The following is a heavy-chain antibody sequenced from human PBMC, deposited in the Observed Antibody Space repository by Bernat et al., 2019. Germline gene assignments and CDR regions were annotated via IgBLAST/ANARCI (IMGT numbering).Heavy chain of an antibody. D-gene: IGHD3-22*01. CDR2: ISAYNGNT. Sequence: QVQLVQSGAEVKKPGASVKVSCKASGYTFTSYGISWVRHASGQGLEWMGWISAYNGNTNYAQKLQGRVTMTTDTSTSTAYLELRSLRSDDSAVYYCAREGWYTSGYYFGPNYIWGQGTMVTVSS. CDR1: GYTFTSYG. V-gene: IGHV1-18*04. CDR3: AREGWYTSGYYFGPNYI. J-gene: IGHJ3*02.